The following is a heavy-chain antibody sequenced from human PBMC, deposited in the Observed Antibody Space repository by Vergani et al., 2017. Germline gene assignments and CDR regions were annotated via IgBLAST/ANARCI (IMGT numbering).Heavy chain of an antibody. J-gene: IGHJ3*02. Sequence: EVQLVESGGGLVQPGGSLRLSCAASGFTFSSYEMNWVRQAPGKGLEWVSYISSSGSTIYYADSVKGRFTISRDNAKNSLYLQMNSLRAEDTAVYYCARGPEVAVLLWFGELGGAFDIWGQGTMVTVSS. D-gene: IGHD3-10*01. CDR2: ISSSGSTI. CDR1: GFTFSSYE. V-gene: IGHV3-48*03. CDR3: ARGPEVAVLLWFGELGGAFDI.